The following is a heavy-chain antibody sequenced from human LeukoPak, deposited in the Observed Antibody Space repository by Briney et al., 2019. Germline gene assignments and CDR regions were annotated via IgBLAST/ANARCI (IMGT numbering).Heavy chain of an antibody. CDR2: ITSSGSAI. D-gene: IGHD5-12*01. CDR1: GFTFSDYY. CDR3: ATDIVATSGDY. J-gene: IGHJ4*02. V-gene: IGHV3-11*01. Sequence: GGSLRLSCAASGFTFSDYYMSWIRQAPGKGLEWVAYITSSGSAIYYADSVRGRFTISRDNARNSVFLQMDGLRAEDTAIYYCATDIVATSGDYWRQGTLVIVSS.